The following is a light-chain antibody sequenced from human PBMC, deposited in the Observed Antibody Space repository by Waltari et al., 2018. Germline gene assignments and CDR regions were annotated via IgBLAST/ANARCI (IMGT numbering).Light chain of an antibody. J-gene: IGKJ4*01. CDR3: QQYSSIPLT. CDR2: WAC. CDR1: QSVLYTSNHKNY. Sequence: DIVMTQSPDSLAVSLGERATINCKSSQSVLYTSNHKNYLAWYQHKPGQPPKLLSYWACTRESGVPDRFSGSGSGADFTLTISSLQAEDVAVYYCQQYSSIPLTFGGGTRVEIK. V-gene: IGKV4-1*01.